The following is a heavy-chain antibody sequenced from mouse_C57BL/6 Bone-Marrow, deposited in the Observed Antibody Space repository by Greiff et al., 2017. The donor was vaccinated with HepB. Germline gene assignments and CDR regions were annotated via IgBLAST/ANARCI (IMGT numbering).Heavy chain of an antibody. V-gene: IGHV1-15*01. D-gene: IGHD4-1*01. Sequence: QVQLQQSGAELVRPGASVTLSCKASGYTFTDYEMHWVKQTPVHGLEWIGAIDPETGGTAYNQKFKGKAILTADKSSSTAYMELRSLTSEDSAVYYFTSELTWDERVLFYFGHWGQGTTLTVSS. CDR2: IDPETGGT. CDR1: GYTFTDYE. J-gene: IGHJ2*01. CDR3: TSELTWDERVLFYFGH.